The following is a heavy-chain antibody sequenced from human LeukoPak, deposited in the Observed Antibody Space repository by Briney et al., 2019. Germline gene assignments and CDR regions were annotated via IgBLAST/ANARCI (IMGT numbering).Heavy chain of an antibody. D-gene: IGHD3-10*01. V-gene: IGHV1-46*01. Sequence: GASVKVSFKASGYTFTSYYMHWVRQAPGQGLEWMGIINPSGGSTSYAQKFQGRVTMTRNMSTSTVYMELSSLRSEDTAVYYCARDYYGSGSYCNWGQGTLVTVSS. CDR1: GYTFTSYY. J-gene: IGHJ4*02. CDR3: ARDYYGSGSYCN. CDR2: INPSGGST.